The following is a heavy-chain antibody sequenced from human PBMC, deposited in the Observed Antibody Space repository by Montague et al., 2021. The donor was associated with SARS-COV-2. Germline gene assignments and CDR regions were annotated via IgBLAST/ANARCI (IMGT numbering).Heavy chain of an antibody. CDR3: GRHTRGWQPFDF. V-gene: IGHV4-4*07. Sequence: SETLSLTCTVSGGSIRSYYWCWMRQPPGKGLLWFGGIYSRGSTTXNHSLMSRVTILMDKSTSQFSLKLTSVTAADKAVYYCGRHTRGWQPFDFWGQGTLVTVSS. D-gene: IGHD6-19*01. CDR2: IYSRGST. CDR1: GGSIRSYY. J-gene: IGHJ4*02.